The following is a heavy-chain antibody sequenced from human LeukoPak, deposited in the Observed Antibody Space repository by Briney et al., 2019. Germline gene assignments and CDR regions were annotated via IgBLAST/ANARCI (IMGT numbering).Heavy chain of an antibody. CDR3: ARENDTAVAGAFLDY. D-gene: IGHD6-19*01. Sequence: GGSLRLSCAASGFTFSSYWMHWVRQAPGKGLVLVSRINSDGSSTSYADSVKGRFTISRDNAKNTLYLQMNSLRAEDAAVYYCARENDTAVAGAFLDYWGQGTLVTVSS. CDR2: INSDGSST. V-gene: IGHV3-74*01. CDR1: GFTFSSYW. J-gene: IGHJ4*02.